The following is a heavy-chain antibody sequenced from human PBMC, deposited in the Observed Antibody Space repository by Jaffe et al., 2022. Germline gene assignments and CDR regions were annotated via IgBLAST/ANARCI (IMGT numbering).Heavy chain of an antibody. CDR1: GGSITSGLYY. CDR3: ARADGFDSSGYLPGAADY. CDR2: IYSTGST. J-gene: IGHJ4*02. V-gene: IGHV4-61*02. Sequence: QVQLQESGPRLVKPSQTLSLTCIVSGGSITSGLYYWSWIRQPAGKGLEWIGRIYSTGSTNYNPSVKSRVTISIDTSKNQFSLKLTSVTAADTALYYCARADGFDSSGYLPGAADYWGQGTLVTVSS. D-gene: IGHD3-22*01.